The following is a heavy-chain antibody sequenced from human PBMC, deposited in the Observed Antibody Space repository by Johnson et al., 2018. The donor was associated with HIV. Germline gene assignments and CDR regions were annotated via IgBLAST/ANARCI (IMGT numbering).Heavy chain of an antibody. CDR3: AGGGGGDVFDI. CDR1: GFTFSDSS. J-gene: IGHJ3*02. V-gene: IGHV3-30*03. CDR2: ISHDGSND. Sequence: QVQLVESGGGLVQPGGSLRLSCAASGFTFSDSSMNWIRQAPGKGLEWVALISHDGSNDYCADSVKGRFTISRDNAKNSLYLQMNSLRAEDTAVYYGAGGGGGDVFDIWGQGTMVTVSS. D-gene: IGHD3-16*01.